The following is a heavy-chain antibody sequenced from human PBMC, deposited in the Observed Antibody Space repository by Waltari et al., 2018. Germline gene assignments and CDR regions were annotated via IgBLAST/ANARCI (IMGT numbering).Heavy chain of an antibody. V-gene: IGHV3-9*01. J-gene: IGHJ4*02. CDR3: ATLSYSSSWYDY. Sequence: EVQLVESGGGLVQPGRSLRLSCAASGFTFDYYAMHWVRKAPGKGLEWVSGMSWNSVSIGYADAVKGRFTISRDNAKNSLYLQMNSLRAEDTALYYCATLSYSSSWYDYWGQGTLVTVSS. CDR1: GFTFDYYA. CDR2: MSWNSVSI. D-gene: IGHD6-13*01.